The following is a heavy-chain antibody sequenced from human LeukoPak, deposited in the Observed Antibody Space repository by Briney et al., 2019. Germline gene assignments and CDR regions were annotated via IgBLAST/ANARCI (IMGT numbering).Heavy chain of an antibody. D-gene: IGHD3-3*01. V-gene: IGHV3-23*01. CDR2: MGGRGGSI. J-gene: IGHJ3*02. CDR1: GFTFSSYA. CDR3: AKYRLEWSIVHAFDI. Sequence: PGGSLRLSCAASGFTFSSYAMSWVRQAAGTGLESFSAMGGRGGSIYYAYTVHGRCPISRDNSKNTLYLQMSSLRGEVTAVYYCAKYRLEWSIVHAFDIWGQGTMVTVSS.